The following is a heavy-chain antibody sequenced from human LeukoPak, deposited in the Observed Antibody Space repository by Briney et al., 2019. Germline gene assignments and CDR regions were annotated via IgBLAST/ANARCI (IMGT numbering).Heavy chain of an antibody. J-gene: IGHJ4*02. CDR1: GFTFSSYSM. CDR3: ARGYCSSTSCYGEALDY. Sequence: PGGSLRLSCAASGFTFSSYSMNWVRQAPGKGLEWIGYIYHSGSTYYNPSLKSRVTISVDRSKNQFSLKLSSVTAADTAVYYCARGYCSSTSCYGEALDYWGQGTLVTVSS. D-gene: IGHD2-2*01. CDR2: IYHSGST. V-gene: IGHV4-4*02.